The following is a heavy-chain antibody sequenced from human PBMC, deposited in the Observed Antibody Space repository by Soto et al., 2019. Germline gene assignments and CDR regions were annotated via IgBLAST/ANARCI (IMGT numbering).Heavy chain of an antibody. Sequence: QVHLVQSGAEVKKPGSSVKVSCKASGGTFSSYAISWVRQAPGQGLEWMGGIIPIFGTANYAQKFQGRVTITADEATSTAYMELSSLRSGDTAIYYGASPTREYYDTGDPSAWFDPWGQGTLVTVSS. J-gene: IGHJ5*02. CDR1: GGTFSSYA. CDR2: IIPIFGTA. D-gene: IGHD3-22*01. CDR3: ASPTREYYDTGDPSAWFDP. V-gene: IGHV1-69*12.